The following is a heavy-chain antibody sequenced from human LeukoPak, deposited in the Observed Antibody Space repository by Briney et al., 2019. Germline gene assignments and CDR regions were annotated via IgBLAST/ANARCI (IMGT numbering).Heavy chain of an antibody. Sequence: GGSLRLSCAVSGFTFSSYWMSWVRQAPGKGLEWVANIKQDGSEKYYVDSVKGRFTISRDNAKNSLYLQMNSLRAEDTAVYYCARDNNIVVVVAAYYMDVWGRGTTVTVSS. CDR2: IKQDGSEK. V-gene: IGHV3-7*01. CDR3: ARDNNIVVVVAAYYMDV. D-gene: IGHD2-15*01. J-gene: IGHJ6*03. CDR1: GFTFSSYW.